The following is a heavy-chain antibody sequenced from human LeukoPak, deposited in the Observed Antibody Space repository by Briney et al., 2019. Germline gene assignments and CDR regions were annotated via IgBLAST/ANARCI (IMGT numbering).Heavy chain of an antibody. CDR2: IRYSGTT. CDR1: GGSISSTYDH. CDR3: ARRLHHFDY. V-gene: IGHV4-39*01. D-gene: IGHD2-21*02. Sequence: SETLSLTCTVSGGSISSTYDHWDWIRQPPGKGLEWMGSIRYSGTTYYNPSLKGRVTIFVDTSNNQFSLRLSSVTAADTAVYYCARRLHHFDYWGQGSLVTVSS. J-gene: IGHJ4*02.